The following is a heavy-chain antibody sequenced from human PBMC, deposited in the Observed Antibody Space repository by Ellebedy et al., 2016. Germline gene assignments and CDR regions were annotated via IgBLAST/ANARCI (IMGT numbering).Heavy chain of an antibody. CDR1: GYTFTNHW. CDR3: ARWTRVSTRPQGYGLDV. Sequence: GESLKISCKGSGYTFTNHWITWVRQMPGKGLEWMGRIDSSDSYTNYSPSFQGHVTFSVDKSISTAYLQWSSLKASDTAMYYCARWTRVSTRPQGYGLDVWGQGTTVTVSS. J-gene: IGHJ6*02. V-gene: IGHV5-10-1*01. CDR2: IDSSDSYT. D-gene: IGHD3/OR15-3a*01.